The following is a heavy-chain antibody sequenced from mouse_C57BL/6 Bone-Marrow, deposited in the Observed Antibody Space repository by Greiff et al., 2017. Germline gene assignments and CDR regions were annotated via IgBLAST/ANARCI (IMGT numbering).Heavy chain of an antibody. D-gene: IGHD1-1*01. Sequence: DAGGGLVQPKGSLKLSCAASGFSFNTYAMNWVRQAPGKGLEWVARIRSKSNNYATYYADSVKDRFTISRDDSESMLYLQMNNLKTEDTAMYYCVRAVATRGYFDYWGQGTTLTVSS. CDR1: GFSFNTYA. CDR3: VRAVATRGYFDY. CDR2: IRSKSNNYAT. V-gene: IGHV10-1*01. J-gene: IGHJ2*01.